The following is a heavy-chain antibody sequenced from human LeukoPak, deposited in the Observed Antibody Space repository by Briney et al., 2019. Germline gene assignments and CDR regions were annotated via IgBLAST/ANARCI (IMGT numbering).Heavy chain of an antibody. D-gene: IGHD3-3*01. CDR1: GYTFTGYY. Sequence: APVKVSCKASGYTFTGYYMHWVRQAPGQGLEWMGWINPNSGGTNYAQKFQGWVTMTRDTSISTAYMELSRLRSDDTAVYYCARSPLYYDSRRGYGMDVWGQGTTVTVSS. CDR3: ARSPLYYDSRRGYGMDV. V-gene: IGHV1-2*04. J-gene: IGHJ6*02. CDR2: INPNSGGT.